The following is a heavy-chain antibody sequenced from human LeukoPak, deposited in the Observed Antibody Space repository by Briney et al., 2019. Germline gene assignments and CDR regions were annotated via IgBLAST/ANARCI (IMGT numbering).Heavy chain of an antibody. CDR1: GGSFSGYY. Sequence: SETLSLTCAVYGGSFSGYYWSWIRQPPGKGLEWIGYIYYSGSTNYNPSLKSRVTISVDTSKNQFSLKLSSVTAADTAVYYCARQEGYCSGGSCLVIDYWGQGTLVTVSS. V-gene: IGHV4-59*01. J-gene: IGHJ4*02. CDR3: ARQEGYCSGGSCLVIDY. D-gene: IGHD2-15*01. CDR2: IYYSGST.